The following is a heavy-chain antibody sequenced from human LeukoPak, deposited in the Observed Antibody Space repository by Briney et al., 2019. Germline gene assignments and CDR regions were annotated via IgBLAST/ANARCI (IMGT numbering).Heavy chain of an antibody. J-gene: IGHJ3*02. D-gene: IGHD2-15*01. Sequence: GASLKISCKGSGSSFTSYWIGWVRPVPGKGLEWMGIIYPGESDTRYSPSFQGQVTISADKSISTAYLQWSSLKASDTAMYYCARHTVVAATYDAFDIWGQGTMVTVSS. CDR2: IYPGESDT. CDR3: ARHTVVAATYDAFDI. V-gene: IGHV5-51*01. CDR1: GSSFTSYW.